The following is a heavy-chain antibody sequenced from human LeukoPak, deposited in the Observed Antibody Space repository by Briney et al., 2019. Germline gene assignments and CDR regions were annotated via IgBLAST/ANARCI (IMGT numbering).Heavy chain of an antibody. CDR3: ARAVGIIQRVPRPAVPWFDP. D-gene: IGHD3-16*02. CDR1: GGSISSHY. Sequence: SETLSLTCTVSGGSISSHYWSWIRQPPGKGLEWIGYIYYSGSTNYNPSLKSRVTISVDTSKNQFSLKLSSVTAADTAVYYCARAVGIIQRVPRPAVPWFDPWGQGTLVTVSS. J-gene: IGHJ5*02. CDR2: IYYSGST. V-gene: IGHV4-59*11.